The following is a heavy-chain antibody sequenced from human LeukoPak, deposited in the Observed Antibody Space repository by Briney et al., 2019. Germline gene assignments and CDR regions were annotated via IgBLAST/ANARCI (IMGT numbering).Heavy chain of an antibody. J-gene: IGHJ6*03. V-gene: IGHV3-30*17. CDR3: ARVYIHGTSYTWVVSDYYYYMDV. CDR1: GFTFSSYA. Sequence: GGSLRLSCAASGFTFSSYAMHWVRQAPGKGLEWVAVISYDGSNKYYADSVKGRFTISRDNSKNTLYLQMNSLRAEDTAVYYCARVYIHGTSYTWVVSDYYYYMDVWGKGTTVTVSS. CDR2: ISYDGSNK. D-gene: IGHD2-2*01.